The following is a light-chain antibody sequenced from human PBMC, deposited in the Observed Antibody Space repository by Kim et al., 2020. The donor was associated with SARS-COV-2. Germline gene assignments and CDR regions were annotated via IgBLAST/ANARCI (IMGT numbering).Light chain of an antibody. V-gene: IGLV3-21*04. CDR3: QVWDDTNDHVI. CDR2: YDK. J-gene: IGLJ2*01. CDR1: NLESKS. Sequence: APGATVTSPRGGHNLESKSWHWYQQRPGQAPPLVIYYDKDRPSGIPERFSGSNSGNTATLTINRVEAGDEADYYCQVWDDTNDHVIFGEGTQLTVL.